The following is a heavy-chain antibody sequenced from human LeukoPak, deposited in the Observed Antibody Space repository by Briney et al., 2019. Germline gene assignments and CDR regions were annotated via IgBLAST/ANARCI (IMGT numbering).Heavy chain of an antibody. CDR2: IDYSGSA. D-gene: IGHD6-13*01. J-gene: IGHJ6*02. V-gene: IGHV4-34*09. Sequence: TLSLTCAVYGGSFSGYYWSWIRQPPGKGLEWIGYIDYSGSAYYNPSLKSRVTISLDTSKNQFSLKLSSVTAADTAVYYCARDRAGGMDVWGQGTTVTVSS. CDR3: ARDRAGGMDV. CDR1: GGSFSGYY.